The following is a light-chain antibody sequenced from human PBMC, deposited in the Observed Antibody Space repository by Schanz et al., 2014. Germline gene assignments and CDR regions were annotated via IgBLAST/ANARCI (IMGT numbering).Light chain of an antibody. J-gene: IGKJ4*01. CDR2: DAS. CDR1: QSVSSH. Sequence: EIVLTQSPATLSLSPGERATLSCRASQSVSSHLAWYQQKPGQAPRLLIYDASNRATGIPARFSGSGSGTDFTLTISSREPEDFAVYYCQQRSNWPRLTFGGGTKVEIK. CDR3: QQRSNWPRLT. V-gene: IGKV3-11*01.